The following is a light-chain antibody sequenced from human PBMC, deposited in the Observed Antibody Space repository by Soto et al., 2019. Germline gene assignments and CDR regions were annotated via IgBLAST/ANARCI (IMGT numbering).Light chain of an antibody. CDR3: SSYTSSSTPCV. V-gene: IGLV2-14*01. Sequence: QSVLTQPASVSGSPGQSITISCTGTSSDVGGYNYVSWYQRHPGKAPKLMIYDVSNRPSGVSNRFSGSKSGNTASLTISGLQAEDEADYYCSSYTSSSTPCVFGTGTKVTVL. J-gene: IGLJ1*01. CDR2: DVS. CDR1: SSDVGGYNY.